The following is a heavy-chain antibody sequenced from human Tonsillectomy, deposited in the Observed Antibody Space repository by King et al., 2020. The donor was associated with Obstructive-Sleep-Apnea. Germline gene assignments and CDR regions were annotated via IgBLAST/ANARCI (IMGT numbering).Heavy chain of an antibody. CDR1: GGSIRSSSYS. CDR3: ARAPYSSTWLAY. J-gene: IGHJ4*02. Sequence: LQLQESGPRLVKPSETLSLTCTVSGGSIRSSSYSWGWIRQPPGKGLEWIGNIYDSGSTYYNPSLKSRVTISVDTSKNQFSLKLNSVTAADTAVYYCARAPYSSTWLAYWGQGTLVTVSS. V-gene: IGHV4-39*07. CDR2: IYDSGST. D-gene: IGHD6-13*01.